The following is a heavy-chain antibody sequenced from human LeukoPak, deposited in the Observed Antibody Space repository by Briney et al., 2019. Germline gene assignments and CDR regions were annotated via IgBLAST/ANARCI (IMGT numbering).Heavy chain of an antibody. D-gene: IGHD6-6*01. CDR3: ATLYSSSSYNWFDP. Sequence: GASVKVSCKASGYTFTSYGISWVRQAPGQGLEWMGWISAYNGNTNYAQKLQGRVTMTTDTSTSTAYMELRSLRSDDTAVYYCATLYSSSSYNWFDPWGQGTLVTVSS. J-gene: IGHJ5*02. CDR2: ISAYNGNT. CDR1: GYTFTSYG. V-gene: IGHV1-18*01.